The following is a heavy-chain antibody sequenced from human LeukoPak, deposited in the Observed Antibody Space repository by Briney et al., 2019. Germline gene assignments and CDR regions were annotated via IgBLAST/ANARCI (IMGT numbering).Heavy chain of an antibody. J-gene: IGHJ6*03. D-gene: IGHD1-26*01. CDR1: GGSISSGSYY. Sequence: PSQTLSLTCTVSGGSISSGSYYWSWIRQPPGKGLEWIGHIYYSGSTNYNPSLKSRVTISVDTSKNQFSLKLSSVTAADTAVYYCARDQHGGSYYYYYYYMDVWGKGTTVTVSS. CDR3: ARDQHGGSYYYYYYYMDV. V-gene: IGHV4-61*01. CDR2: IYYSGST.